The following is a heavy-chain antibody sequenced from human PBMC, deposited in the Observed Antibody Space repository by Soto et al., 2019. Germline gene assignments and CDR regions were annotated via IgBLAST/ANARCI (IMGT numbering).Heavy chain of an antibody. CDR2: ISAYNGNT. CDR1: VYTFTSYG. V-gene: IGHV1-18*04. D-gene: IGHD3-9*01. J-gene: IGHJ5*02. Sequence: ASVNVSCKASVYTFTSYGISWVRQAPGQGLEWMGWISAYNGNTNYAQKLQGRVTMTTDTSTSTAYMELRSLRSDDPAVYYCARDSQRSSNRHFDWQNWFDPWG. CDR3: ARDSQRSSNRHFDWQNWFDP.